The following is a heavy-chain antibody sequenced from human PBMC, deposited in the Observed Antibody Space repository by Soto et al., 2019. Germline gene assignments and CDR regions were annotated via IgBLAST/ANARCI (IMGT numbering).Heavy chain of an antibody. Sequence: PGGSLRLSCAASGFTFSSYAMHWVRQAPGKGLEWVAVISYDGSNKYYADSVKGRFTISRDNSKNTLYLQMNSLRAEDTAVYYCAKDVDTAMVNDYWGQGTLVTVSS. CDR1: GFTFSSYA. CDR2: ISYDGSNK. CDR3: AKDVDTAMVNDY. V-gene: IGHV3-30-3*01. D-gene: IGHD5-18*01. J-gene: IGHJ4*02.